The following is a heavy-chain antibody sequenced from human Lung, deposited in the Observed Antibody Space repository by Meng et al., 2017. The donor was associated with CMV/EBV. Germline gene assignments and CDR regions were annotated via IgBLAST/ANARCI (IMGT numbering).Heavy chain of an antibody. D-gene: IGHD4-17*01. CDR1: GFTFRTYW. CDR3: ARGGSNGGYLPH. Sequence: GGSLRFSXAASGFTFRTYWMSWVRQAPGKGLEWVANIKPDGSEKPYVDYVKGRFTISRDNAENSLYLQMDSLRAEDTAVYYCARGGSNGGYLPHWGQGTLVTVSS. V-gene: IGHV3-7*01. J-gene: IGHJ4*02. CDR2: IKPDGSEK.